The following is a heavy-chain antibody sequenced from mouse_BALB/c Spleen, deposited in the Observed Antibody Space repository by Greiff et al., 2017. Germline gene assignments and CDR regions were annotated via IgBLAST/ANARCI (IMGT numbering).Heavy chain of an antibody. CDR2: IWGDGST. Sequence: QVQLQQSGPGLVAPSQSLSITCTVSGFSLTGYGVNWVRQPPGKGLEWLGMIWGDGSTDYNSALKSRLSISKDNSKSQVFLKMNSLQTDDTARYYCARVYYDHDGGFAYWGQGTLVTVSA. V-gene: IGHV2-6-7*01. CDR1: GFSLTGYG. D-gene: IGHD2-4*01. J-gene: IGHJ3*01. CDR3: ARVYYDHDGGFAY.